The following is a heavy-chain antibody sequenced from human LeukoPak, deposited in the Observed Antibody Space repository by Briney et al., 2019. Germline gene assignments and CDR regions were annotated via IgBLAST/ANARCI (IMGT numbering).Heavy chain of an antibody. V-gene: IGHV4-34*01. Sequence: PSETLSLTCAVYGGSFSGYYWSWIRQPPGKGLEWIGEINHSGSTNYNPSLKSRVTISVDTSKNQFSLKLSSVTAADTAVYYCARLVLWKWLPRGYFDYWGQGTLVTVSS. CDR1: GGSFSGYY. CDR2: INHSGST. CDR3: ARLVLWKWLPRGYFDY. J-gene: IGHJ4*02. D-gene: IGHD5-12*01.